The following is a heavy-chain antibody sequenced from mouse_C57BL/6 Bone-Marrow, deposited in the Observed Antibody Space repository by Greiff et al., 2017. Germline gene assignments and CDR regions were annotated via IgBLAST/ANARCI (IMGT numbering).Heavy chain of an antibody. J-gene: IGHJ4*01. D-gene: IGHD2-1*01. CDR2: IYPRSGNT. Sequence: QVQLQQSGAELARPGASVKLSCKASGYTFTSYGISWVKQRTGQGLEWIGEIYPRSGNTYYNEKFKGKATLTADKSSSTAYMELRCLTSEDSAVYFCAPIYYGNYVLAMGYWGQGTSVTVSS. CDR1: GYTFTSYG. V-gene: IGHV1-81*01. CDR3: APIYYGNYVLAMGY.